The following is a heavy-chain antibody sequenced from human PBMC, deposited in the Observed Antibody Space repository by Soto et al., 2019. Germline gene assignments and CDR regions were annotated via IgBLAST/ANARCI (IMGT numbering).Heavy chain of an antibody. CDR2: ISAYNGNT. CDR1: GYTFTSYG. Sequence: ASVKVSRKASGYTFTSYGISWVRQAPGQGLEWMGWISAYNGNTHYAQKLQGRVTMTTDTSTSTAYMELRSLRSDDTAVYYCARDLPYYDILTGYGGSYYYYGMDVWGQGTTVTVSS. D-gene: IGHD3-9*01. J-gene: IGHJ6*02. V-gene: IGHV1-18*01. CDR3: ARDLPYYDILTGYGGSYYYYGMDV.